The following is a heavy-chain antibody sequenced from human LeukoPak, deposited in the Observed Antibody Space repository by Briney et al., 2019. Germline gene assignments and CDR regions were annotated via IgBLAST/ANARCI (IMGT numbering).Heavy chain of an antibody. CDR1: GFTFSSYG. CDR3: AKSGDIVVVPAASFDY. J-gene: IGHJ4*02. D-gene: IGHD2-2*01. CDR2: IRYDGSNK. V-gene: IGHV3-30*02. Sequence: GGSLRLSCAASGFTFSSYGMHWVRQAPGKGLEWVAFIRYDGSNKYYADSVKGRFTISRDNSKNTLYLQMNSLRAEDTAVYYCAKSGDIVVVPAASFDYWGQGTLVTVSS.